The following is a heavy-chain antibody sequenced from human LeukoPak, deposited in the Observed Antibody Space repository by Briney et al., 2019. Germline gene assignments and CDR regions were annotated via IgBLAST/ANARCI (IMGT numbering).Heavy chain of an antibody. V-gene: IGHV1-8*02. CDR3: ATAKPDYSSGWYYADYYYGMDV. CDR1: GYTFTSYY. D-gene: IGHD6-19*01. J-gene: IGHJ6*02. Sequence: ASVKVSCKASGYTFTSYYMHWVRQATGQGLEWMGWMNPNSGNTGYAQKFQGRVTMTRNTSISTAYMELSSLRSEDTAVYYCATAKPDYSSGWYYADYYYGMDVWGQGTTVTVSS. CDR2: MNPNSGNT.